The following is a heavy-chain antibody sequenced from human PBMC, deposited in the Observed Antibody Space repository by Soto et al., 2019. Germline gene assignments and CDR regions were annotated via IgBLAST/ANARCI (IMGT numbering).Heavy chain of an antibody. CDR1: GYTLTELS. CDR3: ATFSPVRGVSHPIDH. D-gene: IGHD3-10*01. Sequence: QVQLVQSGAEVKKPGASVKVSCKVSGYTLTELSMHWVRQAPGKGLEWMGGFDPEDGETIYAQKVQGRVTMTEDTSTDTAYMEVSRLGSEDTAVYYCATFSPVRGVSHPIDHWGQGTLVTVSS. V-gene: IGHV1-24*01. CDR2: FDPEDGET. J-gene: IGHJ4*02.